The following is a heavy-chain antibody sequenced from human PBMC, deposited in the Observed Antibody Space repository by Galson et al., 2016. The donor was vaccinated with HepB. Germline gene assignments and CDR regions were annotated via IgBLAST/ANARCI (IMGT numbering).Heavy chain of an antibody. D-gene: IGHD4-17*01. CDR2: MSASNGNT. Sequence: SVKVSCKASGYPYISYGINWVRQAPGQGLEWMGWMSASNGNTDYAQKFHGRVTMTTDTSTNTAYMELSRLRSDDTAVYYCARDYGDNSFYGMDVWGQGTTVTVSS. V-gene: IGHV1-18*01. CDR1: GYPYISYG. J-gene: IGHJ6*02. CDR3: ARDYGDNSFYGMDV.